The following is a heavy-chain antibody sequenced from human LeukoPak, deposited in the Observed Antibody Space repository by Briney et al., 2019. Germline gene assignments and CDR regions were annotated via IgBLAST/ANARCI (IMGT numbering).Heavy chain of an antibody. D-gene: IGHD1-26*01. CDR1: GFTFSSYA. V-gene: IGHV3-23*01. CDR3: AKGHSGSYFSYNWFDP. Sequence: GGSLRLSCAASGFTFSSYAMSWVRQAPGKGLEWVSAISGSGGSTYYADSVKGRFTISRDNSKNTLYLQMNSLRAEDTAVYYCAKGHSGSYFSYNWFDPWGQGTLVTVSS. J-gene: IGHJ5*02. CDR2: ISGSGGST.